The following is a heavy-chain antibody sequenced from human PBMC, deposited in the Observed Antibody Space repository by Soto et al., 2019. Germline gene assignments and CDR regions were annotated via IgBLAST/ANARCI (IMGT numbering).Heavy chain of an antibody. V-gene: IGHV6-1*01. Sequence: QVQLQQSGPGLVKPSQTLSLTCAISGDSVSSNSASWNWIRQSPSRGLEWLGRTYYRSKWYNDYAVSVKSRITINPDTSKNQFSLQLNSVTPEDTAVYYCARASCSGGSCWAWSNWFDPWGQGTLVTVSS. J-gene: IGHJ5*02. D-gene: IGHD2-15*01. CDR2: TYYRSKWYN. CDR1: GDSVSSNSAS. CDR3: ARASCSGGSCWAWSNWFDP.